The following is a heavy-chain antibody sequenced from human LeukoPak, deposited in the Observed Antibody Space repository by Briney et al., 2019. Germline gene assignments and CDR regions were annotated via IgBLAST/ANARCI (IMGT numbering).Heavy chain of an antibody. V-gene: IGHV3-7*01. CDR2: IKQDGSEK. J-gene: IGHJ3*02. CDR3: ARVSLMGPDAFDI. CDR1: GFTFSSYW. Sequence: PGGSLGLSCAGSGFTFSSYWMSWVRQAPGKGLEWVANIKQDGSEKYYVDSVKGRFTISRDNALYLQMNSLRAEDTAVYYCARVSLMGPDAFDIWGQGTMVTVSS. D-gene: IGHD5-24*01.